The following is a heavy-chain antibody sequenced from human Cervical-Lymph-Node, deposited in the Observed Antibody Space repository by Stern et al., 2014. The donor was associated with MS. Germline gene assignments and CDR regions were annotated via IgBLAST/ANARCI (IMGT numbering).Heavy chain of an antibody. D-gene: IGHD5-18*01. CDR1: GFTFSTYG. J-gene: IGHJ4*02. Sequence: QVQLVESGGGVVQPGTSLRLSCATSGFTFSTYGMNWVRQAPGKGLEWVAVISSDGSQKYYVDSVKGRFTISRDNSKNTLYLQMNSLRPEDTAVYYCVLVDTVMDRAFDYWGQGTLVTVSS. CDR2: ISSDGSQK. V-gene: IGHV3-30*03. CDR3: VLVDTVMDRAFDY.